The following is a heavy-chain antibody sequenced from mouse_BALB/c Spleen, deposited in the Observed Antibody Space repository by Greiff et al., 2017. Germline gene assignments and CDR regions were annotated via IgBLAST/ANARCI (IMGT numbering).Heavy chain of an antibody. V-gene: IGHV1-14*01. CDR3: ASRTVVAPYYAMDY. D-gene: IGHD1-1*01. J-gene: IGHJ4*01. Sequence: VQLKQSGPELVKPGASVKMSCKASGYTFTSYVMHWVKQKPGQGLEWIGYINPYNDGTKYNEKFKGKATLTSDKSSSTAYMELSSLTSEDSAVYYCASRTVVAPYYAMDYWGQGTSVTVSS. CDR2: INPYNDGT. CDR1: GYTFTSYV.